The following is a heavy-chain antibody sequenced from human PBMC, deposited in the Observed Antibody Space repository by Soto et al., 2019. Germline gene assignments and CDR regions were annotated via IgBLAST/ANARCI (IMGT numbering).Heavy chain of an antibody. CDR2: VNNGGDST. CDR3: AKSWGTYYNTGFDY. Sequence: GXSLRLSCAASGFTFSTYALNWFRQAPGNGLEWVSGVNNGGDSTSYADSVKGRFTISRDNSKNTVFLQMNSLRAEDSAVYYCAKSWGTYYNTGFDYWGQGTLVTVSS. CDR1: GFTFSTYA. J-gene: IGHJ4*02. V-gene: IGHV3-23*01. D-gene: IGHD3-10*01.